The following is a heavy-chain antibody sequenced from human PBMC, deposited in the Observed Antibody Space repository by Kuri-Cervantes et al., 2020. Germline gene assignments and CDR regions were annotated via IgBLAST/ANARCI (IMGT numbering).Heavy chain of an antibody. CDR1: GGSISSSS. J-gene: IGHJ4*02. CDR3: ARDVGVAAFDS. D-gene: IGHD3-3*01. V-gene: IGHV3-30-3*01. CDR2: ISYDGSNK. Sequence: GGSLRLSCTVSGGSISSSSYYWGWIRQPPGKGLEWVAVISYDGSNKYYADSVKGRFTISRDNAKMSVDLQMNSLRVEDTAVYYCARDVGVAAFDSWGQGTLVTVSS.